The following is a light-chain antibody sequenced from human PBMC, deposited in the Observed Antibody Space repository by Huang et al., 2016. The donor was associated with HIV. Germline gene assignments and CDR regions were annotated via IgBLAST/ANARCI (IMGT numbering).Light chain of an antibody. CDR3: QQYNDWPLT. Sequence: EIVMTQSPATLSVSPGERATLSCRASQSVSNYLAWYQQKPGQAPRLLIYDASTGATGIPARFSGSGSGTEFTHTISSLQSEDSAVYYCQQYNDWPLTFGGGTKVEIK. J-gene: IGKJ4*01. V-gene: IGKV3-15*01. CDR1: QSVSNY. CDR2: DAS.